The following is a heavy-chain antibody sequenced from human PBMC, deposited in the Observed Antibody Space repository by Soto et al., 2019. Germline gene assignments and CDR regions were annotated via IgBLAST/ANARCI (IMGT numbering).Heavy chain of an antibody. CDR1: GFSFSSYC. Sequence: AGGSLRLSCAASGFSFSSYCMSWVRQAPGEGPEWVTAISGSGDATKYAGSVKGRFTISRDNSRNTLYLQMNSLRAEDTAVYYCAKNLLRLPWFDPWGQGTRVTVAS. D-gene: IGHD5-12*01. CDR3: AKNLLRLPWFDP. J-gene: IGHJ5*02. V-gene: IGHV3-23*01. CDR2: ISGSGDAT.